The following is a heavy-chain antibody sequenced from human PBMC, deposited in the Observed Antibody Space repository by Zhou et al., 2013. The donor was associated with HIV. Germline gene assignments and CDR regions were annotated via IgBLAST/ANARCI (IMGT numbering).Heavy chain of an antibody. V-gene: IGHV1-69*13. CDR3: ARVPTYGSGSLDY. Sequence: QVQVVQSGAEVKKPGSSVKVSCKASGDTFNSYAISWVRQAPGQGLEWIGKIIPIFSQIKFAQKFRDRVTITADETTSTVYLEVSSLRSEDTALYYCARVPTYGSGSLDYWGQGTLVTVSS. CDR1: GDTFNSYA. J-gene: IGHJ4*02. D-gene: IGHD3-10*01. CDR2: IIPIFSQI.